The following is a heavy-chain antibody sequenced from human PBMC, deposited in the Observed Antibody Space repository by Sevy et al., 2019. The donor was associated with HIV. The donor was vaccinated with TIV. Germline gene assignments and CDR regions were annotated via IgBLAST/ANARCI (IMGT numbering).Heavy chain of an antibody. V-gene: IGHV3-23*01. Sequence: GGSLRLSCVVSGFTFSNYYMSWVRQAPGKGLEWVSVISDSGGYKAYTDSLKGRFTISRDNSKNTLYLQMNSLRVEDTAIYYWAKRAGPIFDNWGQGTLVTVSS. CDR1: GFTFSNYY. CDR2: ISDSGGYK. CDR3: AKRAGPIFDN. D-gene: IGHD6-19*01. J-gene: IGHJ4*02.